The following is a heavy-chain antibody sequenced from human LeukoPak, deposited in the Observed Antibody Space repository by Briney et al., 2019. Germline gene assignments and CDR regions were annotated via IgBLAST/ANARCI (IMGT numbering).Heavy chain of an antibody. Sequence: ASVKVSCKASGYTFTSYYMHWVRQAPGQGLEWMGIINPSGGSTSYAQKFQGRVTMTRDTSTSTVYMEPSSLRSEDTAVYYCARVGYSYDSSGYYGFDYWGQGTLVTVSS. J-gene: IGHJ4*02. CDR2: INPSGGST. CDR1: GYTFTSYY. CDR3: ARVGYSYDSSGYYGFDY. V-gene: IGHV1-46*01. D-gene: IGHD3-22*01.